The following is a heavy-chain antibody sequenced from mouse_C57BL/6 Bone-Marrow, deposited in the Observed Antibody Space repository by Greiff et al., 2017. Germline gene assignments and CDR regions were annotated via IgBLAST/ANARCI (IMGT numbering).Heavy chain of an antibody. CDR2: ISSGSSTI. Sequence: EVKLMESGGGLAKPGGSLKLSCAASGFTFSDYGMHWVRQAPEKGLEWVAYISSGSSTIYYADTVKGRFTISRDNAKNTLFLQMTSLRSEDTAMFYCAGTHRDNCYFDVWGTGTPVTVSS. CDR1: GFTFSDYG. D-gene: IGHD3-3*01. V-gene: IGHV5-17*01. CDR3: AGTHRDNCYFDV. J-gene: IGHJ1*03.